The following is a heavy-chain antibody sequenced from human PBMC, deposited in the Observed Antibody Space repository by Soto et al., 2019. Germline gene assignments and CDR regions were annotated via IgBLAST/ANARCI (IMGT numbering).Heavy chain of an antibody. CDR3: ARDGPSPYYYDSSGYYVRRYFDY. CDR2: IYYSGST. V-gene: IGHV4-59*01. Sequence: PSETLSLTCTVSVGSISSYYWSWIRQPPGKGLEWIGYIYYSGSTNYNPSLKSRVTISVDTSKNQFSLKLSSVTAADTAVYYCARDGPSPYYYDSSGYYVRRYFDYWGQGTLVTSPQ. CDR1: VGSISSYY. D-gene: IGHD3-22*01. J-gene: IGHJ4*02.